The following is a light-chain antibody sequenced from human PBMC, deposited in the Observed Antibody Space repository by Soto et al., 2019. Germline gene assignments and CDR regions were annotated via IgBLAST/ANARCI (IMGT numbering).Light chain of an antibody. Sequence: QSALTQPPSASGSPGQSVTISCTGTSSDVGGYNYVSWYQQHPGKAPRLMVYEVTKRPSGVPARFSGSKSGNPASLTVSGLQAEDEADYYCSSHAGIKNVVFGGGTKLTVL. J-gene: IGLJ3*02. CDR1: SSDVGGYNY. CDR2: EVT. CDR3: SSHAGIKNVV. V-gene: IGLV2-8*01.